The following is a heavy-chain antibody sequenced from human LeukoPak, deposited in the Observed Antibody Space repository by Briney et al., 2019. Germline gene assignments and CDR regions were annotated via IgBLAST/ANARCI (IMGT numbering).Heavy chain of an antibody. Sequence: PGGSLRLXCAASGFTFSNYGMHWVRQAPGKGLEWVAFIRYDGTNKDYADSVKGRFTISRDNSKNTLYLQMNSLRAEDTALYYCATDFGTYSGYDYTPSSYWGQGTLVTVSS. CDR2: IRYDGTNK. D-gene: IGHD5-12*01. V-gene: IGHV3-30*02. CDR3: ATDFGTYSGYDYTPSSY. J-gene: IGHJ4*02. CDR1: GFTFSNYG.